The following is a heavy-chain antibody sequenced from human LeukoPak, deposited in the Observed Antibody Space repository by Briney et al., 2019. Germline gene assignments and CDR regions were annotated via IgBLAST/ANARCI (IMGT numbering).Heavy chain of an antibody. Sequence: GGSLRLSCAASGFTFSSYWMHWVRQVPGKGLMWVSRIKTDGSSTSYADSVKGRFTISRDNAKNTLYLQMNSLRVEDTAVYYCARSTTHPYYNYMDVWGKGTTVTLSS. CDR3: ARSTTHPYYNYMDV. D-gene: IGHD4-17*01. CDR1: GFTFSSYW. J-gene: IGHJ6*03. V-gene: IGHV3-74*01. CDR2: IKTDGSST.